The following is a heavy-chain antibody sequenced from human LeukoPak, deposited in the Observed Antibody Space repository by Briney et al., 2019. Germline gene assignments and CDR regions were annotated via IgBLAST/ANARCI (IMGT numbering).Heavy chain of an antibody. CDR2: IYSGGTT. CDR1: GFTVSSNY. J-gene: IGHJ4*02. Sequence: GGSLRLSCAASGFTVSSNYMSWVRQAPGKGLEWVSVIYSGGTTYYADSVKGRFTISRDNSKNTLYLQMNSLRVEDTAVYYCARDIGSGNYFDYWGQGTLVTVSS. CDR3: ARDIGSGNYFDY. D-gene: IGHD1-26*01. V-gene: IGHV3-53*01.